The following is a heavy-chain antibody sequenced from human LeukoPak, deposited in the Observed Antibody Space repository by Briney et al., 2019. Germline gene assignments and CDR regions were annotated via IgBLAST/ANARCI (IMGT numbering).Heavy chain of an antibody. CDR2: IRSKAYGGTT. V-gene: IGHV3-49*03. Sequence: PGGSLRLSCTASGFTFGDYAMSWFRQAPGKGLEWVGFIRSKAYGGTTEYAASVKGRFTISRDDSKSIAYLQMNSLKTEDTAVYYCTSIVGATMVHYHGMDVWGQGTTVTVSS. CDR1: GFTFGDYA. CDR3: TSIVGATMVHYHGMDV. J-gene: IGHJ6*02. D-gene: IGHD1-26*01.